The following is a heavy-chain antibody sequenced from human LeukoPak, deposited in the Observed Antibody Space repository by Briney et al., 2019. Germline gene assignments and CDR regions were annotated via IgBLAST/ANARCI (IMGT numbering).Heavy chain of an antibody. D-gene: IGHD2-2*01. Sequence: SGGNVTLSCAASRFTFSSYAMRWLRQAPGKELEWFSAISGSGASSYYADSVKGRFTISRDNYKNTLYLQMNSLRDEDTAVYYCAKDRGNIVVVPAAIPTMALDYWGQGTVVTVSS. CDR2: ISGSGASS. CDR3: AKDRGNIVVVPAAIPTMALDY. CDR1: RFTFSSYA. V-gene: IGHV3-23*01. J-gene: IGHJ4*02.